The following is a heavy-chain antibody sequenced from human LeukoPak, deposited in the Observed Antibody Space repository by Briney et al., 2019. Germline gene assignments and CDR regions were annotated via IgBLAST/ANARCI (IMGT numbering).Heavy chain of an antibody. J-gene: IGHJ4*02. CDR1: GGSVSSTNYY. CDR3: ARVDTAMVTFDY. Sequence: SETLSLTCTVSGGSVSSTNYYWGWIRQPPGKGLEWIGSINFSGATYYRPCLKSRVTISLDTSKNQISVKLRSVTAADTAVYYCARVDTAMVTFDYWGQGTLVTVSS. CDR2: INFSGAT. D-gene: IGHD5-18*01. V-gene: IGHV4-39*07.